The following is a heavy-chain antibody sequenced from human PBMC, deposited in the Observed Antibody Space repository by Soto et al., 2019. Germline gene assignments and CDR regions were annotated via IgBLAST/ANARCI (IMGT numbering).Heavy chain of an antibody. J-gene: IGHJ3*02. CDR2: IYYSGST. CDR3: ARDSEMATKGDAFDI. V-gene: IGHV4-31*03. CDR1: GCSISSGGYY. Sequence: QVQLQESGPGLMKPSQTLSLTCTVSGCSISSGGYYWRWIRQHPGKGLEWIGYIYYSGSTYYNPSLTSRVTISVYTSKNQFSLKLSSVTAADTAVYYCARDSEMATKGDAFDILGQGTMVTVSS. D-gene: IGHD5-12*01.